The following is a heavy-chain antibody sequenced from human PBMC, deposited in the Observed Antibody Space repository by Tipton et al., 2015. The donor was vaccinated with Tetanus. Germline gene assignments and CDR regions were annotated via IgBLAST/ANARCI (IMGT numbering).Heavy chain of an antibody. J-gene: IGHJ2*01. V-gene: IGHV4-4*07. CDR3: ARRGGDWYFDL. Sequence: GLVKPSETLSLICTVSGGAINNYYWSWIRQPAGKGLEWIGRLHSSGSTTYNPSFKNRVPMSVDTSQTQISLKLDSVTAADTAVYYCARRGGDWYFDLWGRGTLVTVSS. D-gene: IGHD2-21*01. CDR2: LHSSGST. CDR1: GGAINNYY.